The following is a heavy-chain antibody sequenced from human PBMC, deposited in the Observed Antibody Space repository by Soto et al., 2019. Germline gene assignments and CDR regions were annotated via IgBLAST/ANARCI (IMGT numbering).Heavy chain of an antibody. CDR3: ARAYCSRTSCYDFDY. Sequence: SVKVSCKASGGTFSSYTISWVRQAPGQGLEWMGRIIPILGIANYAQKFQGRVTITADKSTSTAYMELSSLRSEDTAVYYCARAYCSRTSCYDFDYWGQGTLVTVSS. CDR1: GGTFSSYT. V-gene: IGHV1-69*02. D-gene: IGHD2-2*01. CDR2: IIPILGIA. J-gene: IGHJ4*02.